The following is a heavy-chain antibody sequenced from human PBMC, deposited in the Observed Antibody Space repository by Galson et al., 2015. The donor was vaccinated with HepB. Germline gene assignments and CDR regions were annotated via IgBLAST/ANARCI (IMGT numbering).Heavy chain of an antibody. CDR2: IDPSNSYS. D-gene: IGHD6-19*01. CDR3: ARQGSGWYSGGNWFDS. J-gene: IGHJ5*01. Sequence: QSGAEVKKPGESLRISCEASGYKFSSYSITWVRQMPEKGLEWMGRIDPSNSYSNYSPSFQGHVTMSVDKSINTAYLQWSNLKASDTATYYCARQGSGWYSGGNWFDSWGQGTQVTVSS. V-gene: IGHV5-10-1*01. CDR1: GYKFSSYS.